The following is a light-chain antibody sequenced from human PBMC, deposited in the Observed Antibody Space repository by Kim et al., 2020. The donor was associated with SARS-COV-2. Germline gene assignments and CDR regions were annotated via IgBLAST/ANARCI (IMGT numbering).Light chain of an antibody. CDR1: QAISSY. J-gene: IGKJ2*01. CDR2: AAS. V-gene: IGKV1-39*01. CDR3: QQSYSTPRT. Sequence: ASVGDRVTITCRARQAISSYLNWYQQKPGKAPKLLIYAASSLQSGVPSRFSGSGSGTDFTLTISSLQPEDFATYYCQQSYSTPRTFGQGTKLEI.